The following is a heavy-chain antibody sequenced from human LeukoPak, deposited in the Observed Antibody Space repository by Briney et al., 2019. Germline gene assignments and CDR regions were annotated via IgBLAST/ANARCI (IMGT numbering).Heavy chain of an antibody. CDR1: GGSISSYY. D-gene: IGHD1-14*01. CDR2: IYYSGST. V-gene: IGHV4-59*01. J-gene: IGHJ3*02. CDR3: ARDKPPGDAFDI. Sequence: SETLSLTCTVSGGSISSYYWSWIRQPPGKGLEWIGYIYYSGSTNYNPSLKSRVTISVDTPKNQFSLKLSSVTAADTAVYYCARDKPPGDAFDIWGQGTMVTVSS.